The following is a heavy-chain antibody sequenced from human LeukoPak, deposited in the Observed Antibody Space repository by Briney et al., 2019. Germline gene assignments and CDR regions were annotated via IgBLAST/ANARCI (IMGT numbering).Heavy chain of an antibody. CDR1: GGSISSYY. V-gene: IGHV4-59*01. D-gene: IGHD3-3*01. Sequence: SETLSLTCTVSGGSISSYYWSWIRQPPGKGLEWIGYIYYSGSTNYNPSLKSRVTISVDTSKNQFSLKLSSVTAADTAVYYCARALLFFGGAFDIWGQGTMITVSS. CDR2: IYYSGST. CDR3: ARALLFFGGAFDI. J-gene: IGHJ3*02.